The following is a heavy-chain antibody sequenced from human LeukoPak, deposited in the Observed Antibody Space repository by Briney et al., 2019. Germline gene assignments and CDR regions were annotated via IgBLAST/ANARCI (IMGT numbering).Heavy chain of an antibody. V-gene: IGHV4-4*07. Sequence: KPSETLSLTCSVSGGSISSYYLSWIRQPAGKGLEWIGRIYSRVTTYNPSLKSRVTMSADTSRNHVSLTLNSVTAADTAVYYCARDLGSGGSLYYYYYMDVWGKGTTVTISS. J-gene: IGHJ6*03. CDR2: IYSRVT. D-gene: IGHD2-15*01. CDR3: ARDLGSGGSLYYYYYMDV. CDR1: GGSISSYY.